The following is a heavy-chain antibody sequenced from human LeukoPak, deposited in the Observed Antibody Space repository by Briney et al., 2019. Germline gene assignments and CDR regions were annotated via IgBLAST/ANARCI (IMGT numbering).Heavy chain of an antibody. Sequence: SETLSLTCTVSGASISRYHWTWTRQSAGKGLEWIGRINSNGTTNYNPPLKSRVTMSVDTSKNEFSLKLISVTAADTAVYYCARVSGTRIFGVVTHAFDIWGQGTMVTVSP. CDR1: GASISRYH. CDR2: INSNGTT. CDR3: ARVSGTRIFGVVTHAFDI. J-gene: IGHJ3*02. D-gene: IGHD3-3*01. V-gene: IGHV4-4*07.